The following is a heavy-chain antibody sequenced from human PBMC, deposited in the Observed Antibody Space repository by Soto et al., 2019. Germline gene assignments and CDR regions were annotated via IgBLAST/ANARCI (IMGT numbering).Heavy chain of an antibody. CDR3: ASSDCDGGRCYYYYGMDV. CDR2: IWYDGSSK. CDR1: GFTFKNYG. Sequence: QVQLVESGGGVVQPGRSLRLSCAASGFTFKNYGMHWVRQAPGKGLEWVALIWYDGSSKYYADSVKGRFTISRDNSKNTLYLQMNSLRAEDTAVYYCASSDCDGGRCYYYYGMDVWGQGTTVTVSS. V-gene: IGHV3-33*01. D-gene: IGHD2-15*01. J-gene: IGHJ6*02.